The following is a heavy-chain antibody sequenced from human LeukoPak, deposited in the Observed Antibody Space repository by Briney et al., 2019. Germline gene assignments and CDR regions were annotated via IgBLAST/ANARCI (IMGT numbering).Heavy chain of an antibody. CDR3: ARVRPIAVGGAAYRTFDY. CDR2: IYYSGST. Sequence: SETLSLTCTVSGGSISNYYWSWIRQPPGKGLEWIGYIYYSGSTNYNPSLKSRVTISVDTSKNQFSLKLSSVTAADTAVYYCARVRPIAVGGAAYRTFDYWGQGTLVTVSS. V-gene: IGHV4-59*01. D-gene: IGHD3-16*01. J-gene: IGHJ4*02. CDR1: GGSISNYY.